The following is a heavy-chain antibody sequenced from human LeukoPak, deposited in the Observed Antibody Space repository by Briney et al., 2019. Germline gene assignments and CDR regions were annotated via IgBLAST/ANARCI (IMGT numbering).Heavy chain of an antibody. CDR2: INPNSGGT. V-gene: IGHV1-2*02. J-gene: IGHJ6*03. CDR3: ARRDYDIAAGPSYYMDV. CDR1: GYTFTGYY. Sequence: GASVKVSCKASGYTFTGYYMHWVRQAPGQGLEWMGWINPNSGGTNYAQKFQGRVTMTRDTSISTAYMELSRLRSDDTAVYYCARRDYDIAAGPSYYMDVWGKGTTVTISS. D-gene: IGHD3-9*01.